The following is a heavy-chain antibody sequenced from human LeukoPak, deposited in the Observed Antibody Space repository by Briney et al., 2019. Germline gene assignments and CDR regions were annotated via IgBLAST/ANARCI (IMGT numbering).Heavy chain of an antibody. D-gene: IGHD3-3*01. CDR1: GFTFSSYS. J-gene: IGHJ6*03. CDR2: ISSSSSYI. Sequence: GGSLRLSCAASGFTFSSYSMNWVRQAPGKRLEWVSSISSSSSYIYYADSVKGRFTISRDNAKNSLYLQMNSLRAEDTAVYYCARGYDFWAYMDVWGKGTTVTVSS. V-gene: IGHV3-21*01. CDR3: ARGYDFWAYMDV.